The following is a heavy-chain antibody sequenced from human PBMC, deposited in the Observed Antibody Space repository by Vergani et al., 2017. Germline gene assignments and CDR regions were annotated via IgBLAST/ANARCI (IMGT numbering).Heavy chain of an antibody. CDR1: GGSISSGDHC. V-gene: IGHV4-31*11. Sequence: QVQLQESGPGVVKPSQTLSLTCAVSGGSISSGDHCWTWIRQRPGKGLEWIGYIFYRGTTYDNPSLRSRLTISVDTSQNQVSLKLRSVTAADTAVYYCARVDTQVPATSHFYYMDVWGKGTTVVVSS. CDR2: IFYRGTT. J-gene: IGHJ6*03. D-gene: IGHD2-15*01. CDR3: ARVDTQVPATSHFYYMDV.